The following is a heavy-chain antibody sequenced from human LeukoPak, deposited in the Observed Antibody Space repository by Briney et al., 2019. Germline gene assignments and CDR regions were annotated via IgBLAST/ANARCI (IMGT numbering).Heavy chain of an antibody. CDR2: IWYDAKNM. V-gene: IGHV3-33*08. D-gene: IGHD1-7*01. CDR1: GFTFSNYA. Sequence: QPGGSLRLSCAASGFTFSNYAMSWVRQAPGKGLEWVAVIWYDAKNMYYAESVKGRFTISRDNSKNTLYLQMNSLRAEDTAVYYCARDWELLTAFDIWGQGTMVTVSS. CDR3: ARDWELLTAFDI. J-gene: IGHJ3*02.